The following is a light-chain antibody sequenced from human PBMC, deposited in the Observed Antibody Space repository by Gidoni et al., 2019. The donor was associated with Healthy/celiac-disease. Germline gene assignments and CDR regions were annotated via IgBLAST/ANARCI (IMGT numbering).Light chain of an antibody. CDR3: QQYGSSRT. Sequence: IVLTQSPGTLSLSPGERATLSCRASQSISSSFLAWYQQTPGQAPRLLNYGASRRATGIPDRFSGSGSGKDFTLTISRLEPGDFAVYYCQQYGSSRTFGQGTKVEIK. CDR2: GAS. V-gene: IGKV3-20*01. J-gene: IGKJ1*01. CDR1: QSISSSF.